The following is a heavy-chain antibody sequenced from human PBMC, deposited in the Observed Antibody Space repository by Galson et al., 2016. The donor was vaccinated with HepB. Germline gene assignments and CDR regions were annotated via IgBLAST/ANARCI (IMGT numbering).Heavy chain of an antibody. CDR2: ISHNGSYD. CDR3: AGKWAPGPFDH. V-gene: IGHV3-30-3*01. Sequence: GLEWVALISHNGSYDFYVDSVKGRFSISRDNSKNTLFLHMNSLRVDDTAIYYCAGKWAPGPFDHWGQGALVTVSS. D-gene: IGHD1-26*01. J-gene: IGHJ4*02.